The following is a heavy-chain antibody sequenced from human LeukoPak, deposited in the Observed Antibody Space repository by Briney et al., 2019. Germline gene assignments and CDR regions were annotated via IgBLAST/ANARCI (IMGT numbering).Heavy chain of an antibody. V-gene: IGHV4-4*02. CDR1: GGSLTNTNW. J-gene: IGHJ4*02. CDR2: IFHSGST. CDR3: ARVLDYYGSGTYSFDY. Sequence: SGTLSLTCAVSGGSLTNTNWWSWVRQPPGKGLEWIGEIFHSGSTNYNPSLKSRVTISVDKSKNQFSLKLSSVTAADTAVYYCARVLDYYGSGTYSFDYWGQGTLVTVSS. D-gene: IGHD3-10*01.